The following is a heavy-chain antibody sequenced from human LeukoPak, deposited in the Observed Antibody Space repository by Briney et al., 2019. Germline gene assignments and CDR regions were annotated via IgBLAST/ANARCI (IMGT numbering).Heavy chain of an antibody. V-gene: IGHV3-7*01. Sequence: PGGSLRLSCAASGFTFNTYWMSWVRQAPGKGLEWVANIKQDGSEKNYVDSVKGRFTISRDNAKNSLYLQMNSLRADDTAVYYCARGGSYSEYWGQGTLVAVSS. CDR1: GFTFNTYW. D-gene: IGHD3-3*01. CDR3: ARGGSYSEY. CDR2: IKQDGSEK. J-gene: IGHJ4*02.